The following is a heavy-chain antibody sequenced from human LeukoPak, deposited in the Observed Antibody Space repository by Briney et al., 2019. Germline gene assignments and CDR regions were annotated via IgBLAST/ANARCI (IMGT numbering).Heavy chain of an antibody. J-gene: IGHJ4*02. CDR3: AREGVYCSSTSCYPTALDY. CDR2: IYYSGST. Sequence: SETLSLTCTVSGGSISSGGYYWSWIRQHPGKGLEWIGYIYYSGSTYYNPSLKSRVTISVDTSKNQFSLKLSSVTAADTAVYYCAREGVYCSSTSCYPTALDYWGQGTLVTVSS. CDR1: GGSISSGGYY. V-gene: IGHV4-31*03. D-gene: IGHD2-2*01.